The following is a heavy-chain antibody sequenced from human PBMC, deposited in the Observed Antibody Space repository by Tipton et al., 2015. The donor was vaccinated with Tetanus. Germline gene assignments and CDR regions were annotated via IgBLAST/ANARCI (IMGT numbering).Heavy chain of an antibody. V-gene: IGHV4-61*05. CDR3: AGVTAQRTELYFEH. J-gene: IGHJ1*01. CDR2: VYYTGDT. CDR1: GGSITDKKYY. Sequence: TLSLTCSVSGGSITDKKYYWGWIRQAPGKGLEWVGYVYYTGDTNYNPSLKSRVTISMDRSENQISLKMTSVTAADTAVYYCAGVTAQRTELYFEHWGQGTQVTVSS. D-gene: IGHD2-8*02.